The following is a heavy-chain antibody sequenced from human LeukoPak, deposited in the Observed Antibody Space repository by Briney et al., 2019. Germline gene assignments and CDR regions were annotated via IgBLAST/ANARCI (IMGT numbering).Heavy chain of an antibody. V-gene: IGHV3-30*18. J-gene: IGHJ6*02. CDR2: ISYDGSNK. CDR3: AKDLVAVAATDYYGMDV. Sequence: GRSLRLSCAASGLTFSSYGMHWVRQAPGKGLEWVAVISYDGSNKYYADSVKGRFTISRDNSKNTLYLQMNSLRAEDTAVYYCAKDLVAVAATDYYGMDVWGQGTTVTVSS. CDR1: GLTFSSYG. D-gene: IGHD6-19*01.